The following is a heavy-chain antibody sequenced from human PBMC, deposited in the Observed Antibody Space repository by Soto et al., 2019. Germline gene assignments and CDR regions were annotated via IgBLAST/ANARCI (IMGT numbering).Heavy chain of an antibody. D-gene: IGHD3-3*01. CDR1: GFTFSSYA. Sequence: HPGGSLRLSCAASGFTFSSYAMSWVRQAPGKGLEWVSAISGSGGSTYYADSVKGRFTISRDNSKNTLYLQMNSLRAEDTAVYYCAKDPSHYDFWSGYYSYWGQGTLVTVSS. V-gene: IGHV3-23*01. J-gene: IGHJ4*02. CDR2: ISGSGGST. CDR3: AKDPSHYDFWSGYYSY.